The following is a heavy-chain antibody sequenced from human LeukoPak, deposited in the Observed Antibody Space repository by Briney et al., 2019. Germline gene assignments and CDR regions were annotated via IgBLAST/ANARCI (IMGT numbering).Heavy chain of an antibody. J-gene: IGHJ1*01. Sequence: GGSLRLTCAASGFTFSSYSMNWVRQAPGKGLEWVSGISPSGGITYYTDSVKGRFTISRDNSKNTQSLQMNSLRAEDTAVYYCAKDDDWGRYKHWGQGTLVTVSS. CDR2: ISPSGGIT. D-gene: IGHD3-16*01. CDR1: GFTFSSYS. CDR3: AKDDDWGRYKH. V-gene: IGHV3-23*01.